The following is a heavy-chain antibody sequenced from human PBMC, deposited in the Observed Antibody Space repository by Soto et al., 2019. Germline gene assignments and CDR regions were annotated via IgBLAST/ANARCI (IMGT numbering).Heavy chain of an antibody. V-gene: IGHV4-39*07. CDR1: GDSISNSRFY. CDR2: IYHTGNA. CDR3: ARLWGYYFDY. Sequence: SETLSLTCSVSGDSISNSRFYWAWIRQPPGEGLEWIGSIYHTGNAYYNPSLKSRVTISVDTSKNQFSLKLSSVTAADTVVYYCARLWGYYFDYWGQGTLGTVS. J-gene: IGHJ4*02. D-gene: IGHD3-10*01.